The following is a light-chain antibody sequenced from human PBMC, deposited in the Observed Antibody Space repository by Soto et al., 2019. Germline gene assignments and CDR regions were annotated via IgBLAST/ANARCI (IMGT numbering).Light chain of an antibody. CDR3: QQYDSFPYT. V-gene: IGKV1-5*01. J-gene: IGKJ2*01. Sequence: DIQMTQSPSTLSASVGDRVTVTCRASQSISNWLAWYQQKPGKAPNLLIYDASNLDSGVPSRFSGSGSGTEFTHTISSLQPDDFATYYCQQYDSFPYTFGQGTKLEIK. CDR1: QSISNW. CDR2: DAS.